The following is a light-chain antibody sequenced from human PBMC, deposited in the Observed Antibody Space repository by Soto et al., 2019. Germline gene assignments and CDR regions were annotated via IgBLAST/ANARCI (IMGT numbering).Light chain of an antibody. CDR1: QSLLHSNGYNY. V-gene: IGKV2-28*01. CDR2: LGS. J-gene: IGKJ1*01. CDR3: MQALQTPWT. Sequence: DSVMTQSPLSLPVTPGEPASISCRASQSLLHSNGYNYLDWYLQKPGQSPQLLIYLGSNRASGVPDRFSGSGSGTDFTLKISRVEAEDAGVYYCMQALQTPWTFGQGTKVEIK.